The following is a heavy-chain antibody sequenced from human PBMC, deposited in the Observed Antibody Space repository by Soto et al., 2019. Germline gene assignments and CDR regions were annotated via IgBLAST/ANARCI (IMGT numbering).Heavy chain of an antibody. CDR3: ARDGPRKWLSAQNYFDY. CDR2: IKQGGSEK. Sequence: GGSLRLSCAASGFTFSSYWMSWVRQAPGKGLEWVANIKQGGSEKYYVDSVKGRFTISRDNAKNSLYLQMNSLRAEDTAVYYCARDGPRKWLSAQNYFDYWGQGTLVTVSS. CDR1: GFTFSSYW. V-gene: IGHV3-7*05. D-gene: IGHD3-22*01. J-gene: IGHJ4*02.